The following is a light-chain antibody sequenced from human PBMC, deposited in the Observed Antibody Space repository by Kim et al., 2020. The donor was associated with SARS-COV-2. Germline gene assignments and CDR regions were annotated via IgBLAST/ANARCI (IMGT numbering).Light chain of an antibody. V-gene: IGLV1-40*01. Sequence: QSVLTQPPSVSGAPGQRVTISCTGSSSNIGSHYDVHWYQQLPGTAPKLLIYGNSNRPSGVPDRFSGSKSGTSASLAITGLQAEDEADYYCQSFDHSLSGSGVFGTGTKVTVL. CDR1: SSNIGSHYD. J-gene: IGLJ1*01. CDR3: QSFDHSLSGSGV. CDR2: GNS.